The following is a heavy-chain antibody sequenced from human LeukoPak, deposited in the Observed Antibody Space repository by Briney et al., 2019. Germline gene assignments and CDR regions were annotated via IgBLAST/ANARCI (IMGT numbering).Heavy chain of an antibody. V-gene: IGHV3-21*01. CDR3: ARDLAYSRLDY. CDR2: ISSSTTYI. CDR1: GFTFSTYS. D-gene: IGHD5-18*01. Sequence: PGGSLRLSCAGSGFTFSTYSMNWVRQAPGKGLEWISSISSSTTYIFYADSVRGRFTISRDNAENSLYLQMNSLRVEDTAFYYCARDLAYSRLDYWGQGMLVTVSS. J-gene: IGHJ4*02.